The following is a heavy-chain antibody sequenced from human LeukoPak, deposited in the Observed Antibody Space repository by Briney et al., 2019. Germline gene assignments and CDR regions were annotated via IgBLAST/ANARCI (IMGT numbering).Heavy chain of an antibody. J-gene: IGHJ6*02. D-gene: IGHD6-13*01. V-gene: IGHV4-39*07. CDR2: IYDSGST. CDR3: ARGNSSSWYFLRYYYYYGMDV. CDR1: GGSIRSSYYY. Sequence: PSETLSLTCTVSGGSIRSSYYYWGWIRQPPGKGLEWIGSIYDSGSTNYNPSLKRRVTISVDTSKNQFSLKLSSVTAADTAVYYCARGNSSSWYFLRYYYYYGMDVWGQGTTVTVSS.